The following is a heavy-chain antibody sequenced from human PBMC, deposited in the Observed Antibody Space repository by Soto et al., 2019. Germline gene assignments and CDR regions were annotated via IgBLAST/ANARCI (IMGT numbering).Heavy chain of an antibody. CDR2: ISSGGDAI. CDR3: AKGAALGS. Sequence: QAQLVESGGGLVKPGGSLRLSCAVSGFTLSDYHMNWIRQAPGKGLEWLSYISSGGDAIFYADSVKGRFTISKDNAQNTLYLQISGLRGEDTALYYCAKGAALGSWGQGTLVTVSS. CDR1: GFTLSDYH. V-gene: IGHV3-11*01. D-gene: IGHD3-16*01. J-gene: IGHJ5*02.